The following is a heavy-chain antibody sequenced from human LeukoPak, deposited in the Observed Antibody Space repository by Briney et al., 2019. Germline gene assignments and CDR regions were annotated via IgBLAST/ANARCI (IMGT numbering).Heavy chain of an antibody. CDR3: ARDYCSSTSCHGLDP. J-gene: IGHJ5*02. D-gene: IGHD2-2*01. V-gene: IGHV4-59*01. Sequence: PSETLSLTCTVSGGSISSYYWSWIRQPPGKGLEWIGYIYCSGSTNYNPSLKSRVTISVDTSKNQFSLKLSSVTAADTAVYYCARDYCSSTSCHGLDPWGQGTLVTVSS. CDR2: IYCSGST. CDR1: GGSISSYY.